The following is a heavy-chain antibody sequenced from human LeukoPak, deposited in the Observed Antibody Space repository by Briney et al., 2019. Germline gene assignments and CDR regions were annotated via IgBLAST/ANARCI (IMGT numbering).Heavy chain of an antibody. V-gene: IGHV4-39*07. D-gene: IGHD3-22*01. CDR3: ASRYYYDSSGYYYSPGQSDSRTGFDI. CDR2: IYYSGST. Sequence: SETLSLTCTVSGGSISSSSYYWGWIRQPPGKGLEWIGSIYYSGSTNYNPSLKSRVTISVDKSKNQFSLKLSSVTAADTAVYYCASRYYYDSSGYYYSPGQSDSRTGFDIWGQGTMVTVSS. CDR1: GGSISSSSYY. J-gene: IGHJ3*02.